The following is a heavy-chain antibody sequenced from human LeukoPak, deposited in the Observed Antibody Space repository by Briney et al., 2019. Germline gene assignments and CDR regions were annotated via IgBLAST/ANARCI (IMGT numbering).Heavy chain of an antibody. Sequence: GGSLRLSCAASGFTFSSYSMNWVRQAPGKGLEWVGRIKSEADGGATDYAAPVKGRFTISRDDSKNILYLEMNSLKTGDTAVYYCTSLQSWGQGTLVTVSS. J-gene: IGHJ4*02. CDR2: IKSEADGGAT. CDR3: TSLQS. V-gene: IGHV3-15*01. CDR1: GFTFSSYS.